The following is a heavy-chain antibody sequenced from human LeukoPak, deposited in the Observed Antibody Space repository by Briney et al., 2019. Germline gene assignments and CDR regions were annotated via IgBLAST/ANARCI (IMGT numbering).Heavy chain of an antibody. Sequence: SVKVSCKASGGTFIRYAISWVRQAPGQGLEWMGGIIPIFGTANYTKKFQGGVTISADESTSAAYMELSSLRSEDTAVYYCARDRYYSDSSGYTPHYFDYWGQGTLVTVSS. V-gene: IGHV1-69*13. J-gene: IGHJ4*02. CDR2: IIPIFGTA. CDR3: ARDRYYSDSSGYTPHYFDY. D-gene: IGHD3-22*01. CDR1: GGTFIRYA.